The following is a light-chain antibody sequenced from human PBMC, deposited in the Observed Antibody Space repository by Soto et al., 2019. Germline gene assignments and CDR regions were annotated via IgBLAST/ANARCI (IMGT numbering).Light chain of an antibody. CDR3: QSYDSSLSGVRYV. CDR1: SSNIGAGYD. Sequence: QSVLTQPPSVSGAPGQRVTTSCTGSSSNIGAGYDVHWYQQLPGTAPKLLIYGNSNRPSGVSDRFSGSKSGTSASLAITGLQAEDEADYYCQSYDSSLSGVRYVFGTGTKVTVL. V-gene: IGLV1-40*01. CDR2: GNS. J-gene: IGLJ1*01.